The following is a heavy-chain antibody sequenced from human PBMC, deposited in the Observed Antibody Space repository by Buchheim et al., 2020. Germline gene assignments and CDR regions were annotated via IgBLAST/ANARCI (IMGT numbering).Heavy chain of an antibody. CDR2: ISDSGVTT. Sequence: EVQLLESGGGLVQPGGSLRPSCAASGLTFSSYAMSWVRQVPGKGLAWVSSISDSGVTTSFAASVKGRFTISRDNSKNTLYLQMNSLRAEDTAVYYCAEAIRASDYWGQGTL. D-gene: IGHD3-10*01. J-gene: IGHJ4*02. V-gene: IGHV3-23*01. CDR3: AEAIRASDY. CDR1: GLTFSSYA.